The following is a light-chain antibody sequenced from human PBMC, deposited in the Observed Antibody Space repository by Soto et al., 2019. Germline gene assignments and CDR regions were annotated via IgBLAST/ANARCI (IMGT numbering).Light chain of an antibody. V-gene: IGKV3-11*01. CDR1: QSVSSY. Sequence: EIVLTQSPPTLSLSPGERATLSCRASQSVSSYLAWYQQKPGQAPRLLIYDASNRATGIPARFSGSGSGTDFTLTISSLEPEDFAVYYCQQSNYWPWTFGQGTKVDI. CDR2: DAS. CDR3: QQSNYWPWT. J-gene: IGKJ1*01.